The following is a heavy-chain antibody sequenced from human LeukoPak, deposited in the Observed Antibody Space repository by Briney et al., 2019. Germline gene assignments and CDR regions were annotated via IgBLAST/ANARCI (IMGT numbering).Heavy chain of an antibody. D-gene: IGHD1-26*01. CDR3: ARLKYGSPQY. V-gene: IGHV3-7*01. J-gene: IGHJ1*01. CDR2: IKADGSKT. CDR1: GFTFNDYW. Sequence: PGGSLRLSCVVSGFTFNDYWMTWVRQTPGKGLEWVAVIKADGSKTYYVDSVKGRFTISRDNAKNSLYLQMNSLRGEDTAVYYCARLKYGSPQYWGQGTPVTVSS.